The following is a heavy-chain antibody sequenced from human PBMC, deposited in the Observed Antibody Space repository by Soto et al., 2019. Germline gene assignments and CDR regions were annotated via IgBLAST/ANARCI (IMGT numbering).Heavy chain of an antibody. CDR3: AGRITSSSSFDY. V-gene: IGHV4-34*01. J-gene: IGHJ4*02. Sequence: KPSETLSLTCAVYGGSFSGYYWSWIRQPPGKGLEWIGEINHSGSTNYNPSLKSRVTISVDTSKNQFSLKLSSVTAADTAVYYCAGRITSSSSFDYWGQGTLVTVSS. CDR1: GGSFSGYY. D-gene: IGHD6-13*01. CDR2: INHSGST.